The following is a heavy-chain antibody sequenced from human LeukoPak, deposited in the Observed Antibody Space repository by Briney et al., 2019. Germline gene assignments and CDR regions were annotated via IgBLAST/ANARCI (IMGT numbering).Heavy chain of an antibody. CDR1: GGSISSYY. D-gene: IGHD6-13*01. Sequence: SETLSLTCTVSGGSISSYYWSWIRQPPGKGLEWIGYIYYSGSTNYNPSLKSRVTISVDTSKNQFSLKLSSVPAADTAVYYCARDDSSSWYNWFDPWGQGTLATVSS. CDR2: IYYSGST. V-gene: IGHV4-59*01. J-gene: IGHJ5*02. CDR3: ARDDSSSWYNWFDP.